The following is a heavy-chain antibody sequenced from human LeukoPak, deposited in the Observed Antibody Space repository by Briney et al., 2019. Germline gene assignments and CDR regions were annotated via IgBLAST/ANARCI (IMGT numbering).Heavy chain of an antibody. CDR2: IYPGDSDT. J-gene: IGHJ4*02. CDR3: ARRVCSGGSCYSGPFDY. Sequence: GESLKISCKGSGYTFHSYWIAWVRQMPGKGLEWMGIIYPGDSDTRYSPSFQGQVTISADKSIRTAYLQWSSLKASDTAMYYCARRVCSGGSCYSGPFDYWGQGTLVTVSS. D-gene: IGHD2-15*01. V-gene: IGHV5-51*01. CDR1: GYTFHSYW.